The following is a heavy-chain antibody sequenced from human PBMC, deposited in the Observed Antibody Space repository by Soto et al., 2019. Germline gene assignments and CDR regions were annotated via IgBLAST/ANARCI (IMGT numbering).Heavy chain of an antibody. V-gene: IGHV4-59*01. Sequence: SETLSLTCTVSGGSISSYYWSWIRQPPGKGLEWIGYIYYSGSTNYNPSLKSRVTISVDTSKNQFSLKLSSVTAADTAVYYCARGGRFLEWSPHYWGQGTLVTVSS. CDR3: ARGGRFLEWSPHY. J-gene: IGHJ4*02. D-gene: IGHD3-3*01. CDR2: IYYSGST. CDR1: GGSISSYY.